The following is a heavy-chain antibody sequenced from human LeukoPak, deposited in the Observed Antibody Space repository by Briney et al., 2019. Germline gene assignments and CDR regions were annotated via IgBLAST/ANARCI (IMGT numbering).Heavy chain of an antibody. D-gene: IGHD6-19*01. Sequence: GGSLRLSCAASRFTFSSYSMNWVRQAPGKGLEWVSSISSSGSYIYYADSVRGRFTISRDNAKNSLYLQMNSLRAEDTAVYYCARVYSSGWEGYNYWGQGTLVTVSS. CDR3: ARVYSSGWEGYNY. CDR1: RFTFSSYS. CDR2: ISSSGSYI. V-gene: IGHV3-21*01. J-gene: IGHJ4*02.